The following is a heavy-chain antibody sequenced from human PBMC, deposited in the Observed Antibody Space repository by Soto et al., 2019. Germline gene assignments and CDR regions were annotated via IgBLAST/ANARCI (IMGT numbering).Heavy chain of an antibody. D-gene: IGHD6-6*01. CDR2: INPSGGST. CDR3: AIDYNLYSSSARYALDI. CDR1: GYTFTSYY. V-gene: IGHV1-46*01. Sequence: VASVKVSCKASGYTFTSYYMHWVRQAPGQGLEWMGIINPSGGSTSYAQKFQGRVTMTRDTSTSTVYMELSSLRSEDTAVYYCAIDYNLYSSSARYALDIWGQGTMVTVSS. J-gene: IGHJ3*02.